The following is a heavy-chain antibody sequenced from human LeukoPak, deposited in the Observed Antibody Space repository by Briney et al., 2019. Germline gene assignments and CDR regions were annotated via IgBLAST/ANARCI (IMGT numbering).Heavy chain of an antibody. CDR2: IYSGGST. Sequence: PGGSLRLSCAASGFTVSSNYMSWVRQAPGKGLEWVSVIYSGGSTYYADSVKGRFTISRDNSKNTLYLQMNSLRAEDTAVYYCATARIAAARYFDLWGRGTLVTASS. CDR1: GFTVSSNY. J-gene: IGHJ2*01. CDR3: ATARIAAARYFDL. D-gene: IGHD6-13*01. V-gene: IGHV3-53*01.